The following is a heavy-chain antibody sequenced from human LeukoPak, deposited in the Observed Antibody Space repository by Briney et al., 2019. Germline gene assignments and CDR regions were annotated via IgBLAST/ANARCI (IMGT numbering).Heavy chain of an antibody. CDR1: GFTVSSNY. V-gene: IGHV3-66*01. CDR2: IYSGGST. J-gene: IGHJ3*02. Sequence: PGGSLRLSCAASGFTVSSNYMSWVRQAPGKGLEWVSVIYSGGSTYYADSVKGRFTISGDNSKNTLYLQMNSLRAEDTAVYYCARDDSSGFGDAFDIWGQGTMVTVSS. CDR3: ARDDSSGFGDAFDI. D-gene: IGHD3-22*01.